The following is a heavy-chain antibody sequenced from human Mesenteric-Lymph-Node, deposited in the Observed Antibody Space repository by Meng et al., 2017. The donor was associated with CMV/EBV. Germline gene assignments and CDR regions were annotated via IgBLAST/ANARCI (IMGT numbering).Heavy chain of an antibody. CDR2: IKPNSGGT. D-gene: IGHD5-24*01. J-gene: IGHJ6*02. CDR1: GYTFAGYY. CDR3: ARRDSDRSYYGMDV. Sequence: ASVKVSCKASGYTFAGYYLHWVRQAPGQGLEWMGCIKPNSGGTNYAQEFQGRVTMTRDTSISTAYMELSRLTSDDTAVYYCARRDSDRSYYGMDVWGQGTTVTVSS. V-gene: IGHV1-2*02.